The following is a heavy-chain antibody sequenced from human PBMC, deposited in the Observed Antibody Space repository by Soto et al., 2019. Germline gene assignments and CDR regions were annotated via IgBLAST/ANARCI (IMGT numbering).Heavy chain of an antibody. V-gene: IGHV1-69*13. CDR2: IIPIFGTA. CDR3: ARDATIFGVVIIPGYWFDP. J-gene: IGHJ5*02. Sequence: GASVKVSCKASGGTFSSYAISWVRQAPGQGLEWMGGIIPIFGTANYAQKFQGRVTITADESTSTAYMELSSLRSEDTAVYYCARDATIFGVVIIPGYWFDPWGQGXLVTVYS. D-gene: IGHD3-3*01. CDR1: GGTFSSYA.